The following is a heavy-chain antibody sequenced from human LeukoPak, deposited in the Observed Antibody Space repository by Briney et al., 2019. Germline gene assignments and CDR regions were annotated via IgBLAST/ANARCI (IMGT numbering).Heavy chain of an antibody. V-gene: IGHV3-53*01. J-gene: IGHJ5*02. D-gene: IGHD1-26*01. CDR1: GFTIWNHY. CDR2: IYSGGAT. CDR3: ARDRVGP. Sequence: GGSLRLSCAPSGFTIWNHYMRCVRQAPGKGLEWVSSIYSGGATKYADSVKGRFTISRDNSKNTLYLQMNSLRPDDTAAYYFARDRVGPWGQGTLVTVSS.